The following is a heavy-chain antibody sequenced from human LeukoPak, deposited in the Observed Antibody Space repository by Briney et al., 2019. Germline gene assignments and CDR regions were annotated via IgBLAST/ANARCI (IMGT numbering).Heavy chain of an antibody. CDR3: ARLNYDSSGYLHVLPLDDY. D-gene: IGHD3-22*01. CDR2: ISAYNSNT. CDR1: GYTFTSYG. V-gene: IGHV1-18*01. Sequence: ASVKVSCKASGYTFTSYGINWVRQATGQGLEWMGWISAYNSNTHYAQKLQGRVTMTTDTSTSTAYMEVRSLRSEDTAVYYCARLNYDSSGYLHVLPLDDYWGQGTLVTVSS. J-gene: IGHJ4*02.